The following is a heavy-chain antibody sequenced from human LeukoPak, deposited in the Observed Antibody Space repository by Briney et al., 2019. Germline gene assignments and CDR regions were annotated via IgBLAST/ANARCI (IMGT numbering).Heavy chain of an antibody. CDR1: GGTFSSYA. CDR2: ISGSGGST. Sequence: GGSLRLSCAASGGTFSSYAMSWVRKAPGKGLEWVSAISGSGGSTYYADSVKGRFTISRDNSKNTLYLQMNSLRAEDTAVYYCAKDGSSCSGGSCYSWLDPWGQGTLVTVSS. V-gene: IGHV3-23*01. D-gene: IGHD2-15*01. CDR3: AKDGSSCSGGSCYSWLDP. J-gene: IGHJ5*02.